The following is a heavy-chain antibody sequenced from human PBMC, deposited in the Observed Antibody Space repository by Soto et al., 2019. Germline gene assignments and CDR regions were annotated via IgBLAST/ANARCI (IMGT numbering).Heavy chain of an antibody. J-gene: IGHJ6*02. CDR2: IYYSGST. CDR3: ARGYYDILTGYLSGGMDV. CDR1: GFSISSSSSY. D-gene: IGHD3-9*01. Sequence: SGPMSLTCTVNGFSISSSSSYTGWIRQRPGKGLEWIGSIYYSGSTYYNPSLKSRVTISVDTSKNQFSLKLSSVTAADTAVYYCARGYYDILTGYLSGGMDVWGQGTTVT. V-gene: IGHV4-39*01.